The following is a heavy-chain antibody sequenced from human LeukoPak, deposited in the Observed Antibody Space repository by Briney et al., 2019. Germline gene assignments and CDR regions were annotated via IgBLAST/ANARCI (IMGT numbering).Heavy chain of an antibody. CDR1: GGSISSSNYY. CDR2: IYTSGST. V-gene: IGHV4-61*02. J-gene: IGHJ5*02. Sequence: PSETLSLTCTVSGGSISSSNYYWSWIRQPAGMGLEWIGRIYTSGSTNYNPSLKSRVTMSVDTSKNQFSLKLSSVTAADTAVYYCAKGDPFRAGWFDPWGQGILVTVSS. D-gene: IGHD6-13*01. CDR3: AKGDPFRAGWFDP.